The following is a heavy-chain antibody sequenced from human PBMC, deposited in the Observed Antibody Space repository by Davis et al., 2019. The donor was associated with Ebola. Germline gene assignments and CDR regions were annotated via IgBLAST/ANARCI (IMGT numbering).Heavy chain of an antibody. CDR1: GGSFSGYY. CDR3: ARGTYSYGDVWFDP. CDR2: VNQSGGA. D-gene: IGHD5-18*01. Sequence: SETLSLTCAVSGGSFSGYYWTWIRQSPGKGLEWIGEVNQSGGASYNPSLKSRVTISVDTSKNQFSLKLSSVTAADTAVYYCARGTYSYGDVWFDPWGQGTLVTVSS. J-gene: IGHJ5*02. V-gene: IGHV4-34*09.